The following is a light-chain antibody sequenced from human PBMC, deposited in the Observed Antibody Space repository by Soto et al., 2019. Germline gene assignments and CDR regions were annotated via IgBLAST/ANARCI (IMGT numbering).Light chain of an antibody. V-gene: IGLV2-8*01. CDR2: EVN. CDR3: STYAGTNNWGV. CDR1: SSDVGAYDY. Sequence: QSALTQPPSASGSPGQSGTISCTGTSSDVGAYDYVSWYQQHPGKAPKLLLYEVNKRPSGVPDRFSGSKSGNTASLTVSGLQAEDEADYYCSTYAGTNNWGVFGTGTKLTVL. J-gene: IGLJ1*01.